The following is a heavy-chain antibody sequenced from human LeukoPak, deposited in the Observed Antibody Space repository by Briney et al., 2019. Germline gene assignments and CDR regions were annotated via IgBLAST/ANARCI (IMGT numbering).Heavy chain of an antibody. CDR3: ARDLYGMSHWFDP. J-gene: IGHJ5*02. CDR1: GYTFTSYG. D-gene: IGHD4-17*01. CDR2: ISAYNGNT. V-gene: IGHV1-18*01. Sequence: GASVKVSCKASGYTFTSYGISWVRQAPGQGLEWMGWISAYNGNTNYAQKLQGRVTMTTDTSTSTAYMELRSPRSDDTAVYYCARDLYGMSHWFDPWDQGTLVTVSS.